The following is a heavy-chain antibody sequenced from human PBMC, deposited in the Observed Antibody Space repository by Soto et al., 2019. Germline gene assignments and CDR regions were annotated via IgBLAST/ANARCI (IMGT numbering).Heavy chain of an antibody. CDR1: GGSVSGGVYY. CDR2: IYYSGST. Sequence: QVQLQESGPGLVKPSQTLSLTCTVSGGSVSGGVYYWNWIRQHPEKGLEWIGYIYYSGSTYYNPSLSGRVTISADPSKNQFSLKLSSVTVADTAVYYFARSSVAGAGYFQHWGQGTQVIVSS. J-gene: IGHJ1*01. CDR3: ARSSVAGAGYFQH. D-gene: IGHD6-19*01. V-gene: IGHV4-31*03.